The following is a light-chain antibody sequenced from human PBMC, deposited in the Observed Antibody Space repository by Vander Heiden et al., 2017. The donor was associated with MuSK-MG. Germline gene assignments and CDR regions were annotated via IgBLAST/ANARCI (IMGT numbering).Light chain of an antibody. Sequence: EIVLTPSPGTLSLSPGERATLSCRASQSVSSSYLAWYQHKPGQAPRLLIYGVSSRAPGIPDRFSGSGSGTDFTLTISRLEPEDFAVYYCQQYGSAPPWTFGQGTKVEIK. CDR1: QSVSSSY. CDR2: GVS. V-gene: IGKV3-20*01. J-gene: IGKJ1*01. CDR3: QQYGSAPPWT.